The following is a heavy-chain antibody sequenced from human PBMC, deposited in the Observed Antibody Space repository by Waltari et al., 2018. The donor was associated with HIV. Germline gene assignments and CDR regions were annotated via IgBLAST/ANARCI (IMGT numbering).Heavy chain of an antibody. D-gene: IGHD3-22*01. CDR2: IKSGAEGGTT. V-gene: IGHV3-15*01. CDR3: TTLWYSYDSTDY. Sequence: EVQLVESGGGLVKPGGSLRLSCAASGITFRNAWMSWVRQAPGKGLDGVGRIKSGAEGGTTDYAAAVKGRFTISRDDSKHTLYLQMDSLKTEDTAVYYCTTLWYSYDSTDYWGQGTLVTVSS. CDR1: GITFRNAW. J-gene: IGHJ4*02.